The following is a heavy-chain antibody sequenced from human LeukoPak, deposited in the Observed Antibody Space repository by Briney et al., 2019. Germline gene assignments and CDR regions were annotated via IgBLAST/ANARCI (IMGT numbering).Heavy chain of an antibody. D-gene: IGHD6-13*01. CDR2: MNPNSGNT. Sequence: ASVKVSCKASGYTFTSYDINLVRQATGQGLEWMGWMNPNSGNTGYAQKFQGRVTMTRNTSISTAYMELSSLRSEDTAVYYCAGSIAAAGTGFDYWGQGTLVTVSS. CDR1: GYTFTSYD. CDR3: AGSIAAAGTGFDY. V-gene: IGHV1-8*01. J-gene: IGHJ4*02.